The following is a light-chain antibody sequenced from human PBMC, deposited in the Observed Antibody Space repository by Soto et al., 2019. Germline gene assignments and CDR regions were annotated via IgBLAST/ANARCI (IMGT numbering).Light chain of an antibody. CDR3: SSYTSSNTFV. CDR1: SSDVGRYNY. V-gene: IGLV2-14*01. Sequence: HSALAQPASVSGSPGQSIAISCTGTSSDVGRYNYVSWFQQHPGKAPKLMIYDVSNRPSGVSDRFSGSKSGNTASLTISGLQAEDEADYYCSSYTSSNTFVFGTGTKLTVL. J-gene: IGLJ1*01. CDR2: DVS.